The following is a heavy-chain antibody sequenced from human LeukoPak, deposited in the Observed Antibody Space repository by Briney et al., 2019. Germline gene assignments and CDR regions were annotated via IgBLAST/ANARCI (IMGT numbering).Heavy chain of an antibody. CDR2: FDPEDGET. CDR3: ATSSDTAVPPFDY. J-gene: IGHJ4*02. V-gene: IGHV1-24*01. D-gene: IGHD2-2*01. CDR1: GYTLTELS. Sequence: ASVKVSCKVSGYTLTELSMHWVRQAPGKGLEWMGGFDPEDGETIYAQKLQGRVIMTEDTSTDTAYMELSSLRSEDTAVYYCATSSDTAVPPFDYWGQGTLVTVSS.